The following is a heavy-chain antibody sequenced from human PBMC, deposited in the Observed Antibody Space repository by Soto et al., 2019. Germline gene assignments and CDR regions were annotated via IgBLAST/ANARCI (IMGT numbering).Heavy chain of an antibody. V-gene: IGHV3-23*01. CDR2: ISGSGGST. CDR1: GFVFSSCA. Sequence: ISGAASGFVFSSCALSWVRKETGKGLEWVSAISGSGGSTYYAGSVKGRFTISRDNAKNSLYLQMNSLRAEDTAVYYCARSPPSGYYYYYMDVWGKGTTVTVSS. CDR3: ARSPPSGYYYYYMDV. D-gene: IGHD3-10*01. J-gene: IGHJ6*03.